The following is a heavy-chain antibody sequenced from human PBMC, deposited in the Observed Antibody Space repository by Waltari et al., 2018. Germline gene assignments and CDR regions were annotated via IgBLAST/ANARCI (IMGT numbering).Heavy chain of an antibody. CDR2: VSTSGDII. CDR1: GFAFSDYA. CDR3: ARDGGLGTGGKNDAFDI. J-gene: IGHJ3*02. V-gene: IGHV3-48*03. D-gene: IGHD2-8*02. Sequence: EVQLVQSGGNLVQPGVSLRLSCAASGFAFSDYAMNWLRQAPGKGLGWVSYVSTSGDIISYADSVKGRFTISRDNAKNSLYLQMNSLRAEDTATYYCARDGGLGTGGKNDAFDIWGQGTMVTVSS.